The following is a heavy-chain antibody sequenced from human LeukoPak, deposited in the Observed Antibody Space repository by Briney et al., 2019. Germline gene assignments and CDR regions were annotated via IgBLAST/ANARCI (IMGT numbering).Heavy chain of an antibody. J-gene: IGHJ4*02. V-gene: IGHV3-23*01. D-gene: IGHD5-12*01. Sequence: PGGSLRLSCVASGYIFNNYAVSWVRQAPGKGLEWVSAISGSGSTYYADSVKGRFTISRDNSINTLYLQMSNLRAEDTALYYCASTSIIRGYDHDQYYWGQGTLVTVSS. CDR1: GYIFNNYA. CDR3: ASTSIIRGYDHDQYY. CDR2: ISGSGST.